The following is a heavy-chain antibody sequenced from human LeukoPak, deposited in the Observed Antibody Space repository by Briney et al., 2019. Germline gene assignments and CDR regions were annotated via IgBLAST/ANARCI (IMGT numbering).Heavy chain of an antibody. D-gene: IGHD3-22*01. CDR1: GFTFSIHG. J-gene: IGHJ4*02. CDR2: ISPGGEIP. V-gene: IGHV3-23*01. CDR3: AKDDGWLYYNH. Sequence: GGSLRLSCAASGFTFSIHGMNWVRQAPGKGLEWVSGISPGGEIPYYADSVKGRFTISRDNSKDTVSLQMHSLRAEDTATYYCAKDDGWLYYNHWGQGTLVTVSS.